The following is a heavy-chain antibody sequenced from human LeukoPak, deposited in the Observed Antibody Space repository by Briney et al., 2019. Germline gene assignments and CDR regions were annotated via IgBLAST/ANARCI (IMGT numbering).Heavy chain of an antibody. V-gene: IGHV3-48*02. CDR2: INSGRSTI. CDR1: GFTFSDYS. Sequence: GGSLRLSCAASGFTFSDYSMNWVRQAPGKGLEWVSYINSGRSTIYYVDSVEGRFTISRDNAKNSLYLQVNSLRDEDTAVYHCARTRSKVGTPTFDYWGQGTLVTVSS. D-gene: IGHD4-23*01. J-gene: IGHJ4*02. CDR3: ARTRSKVGTPTFDY.